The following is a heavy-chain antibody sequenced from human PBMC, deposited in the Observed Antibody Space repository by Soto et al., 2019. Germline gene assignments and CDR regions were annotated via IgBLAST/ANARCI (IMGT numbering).Heavy chain of an antibody. CDR2: ISYDGSNK. CDR1: GFTFSSYG. D-gene: IGHD3-22*01. CDR3: ANLYDSNDY. Sequence: QVQLVESGGGVVQPGRSLRLSCAASGFTFSSYGMHWVRQAPGKGLEWVAVISYDGSNKYYADSVKGRFTISRDNSKNTLYLQMNSLRAKDTAVYYCANLYDSNDYWGQGTLVTVSS. J-gene: IGHJ4*02. V-gene: IGHV3-30*18.